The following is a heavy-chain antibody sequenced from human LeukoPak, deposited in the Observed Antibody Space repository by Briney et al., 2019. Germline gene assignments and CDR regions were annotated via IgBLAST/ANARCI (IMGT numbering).Heavy chain of an antibody. D-gene: IGHD5-12*01. CDR2: IIPIFGTA. J-gene: IGHJ6*02. Sequence: SVKVSCKASGYTFTNYGISWVRQAPGQGLEWMGGIIPIFGTANYAQKFQGRVTITADESTSTAYMELSSLRSEDTAVYYCAAPTEATTYSFYYYYYGMDVWGQGTTVTVSS. CDR1: GYTFTNYG. V-gene: IGHV1-69*13. CDR3: AAPTEATTYSFYYYYYGMDV.